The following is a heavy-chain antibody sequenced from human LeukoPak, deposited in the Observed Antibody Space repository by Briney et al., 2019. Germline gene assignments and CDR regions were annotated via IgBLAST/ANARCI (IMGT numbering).Heavy chain of an antibody. D-gene: IGHD1-26*01. V-gene: IGHV3-23*01. CDR2: ISGSGDTT. J-gene: IGHJ4*02. CDR3: AKWPEGATPKFHH. CDR1: GFTFSSYA. Sequence: PGGSLRLSCAASGFTFSSYAMDWVRQAPGKGLEWVSAISGSGDTTYYADSVKGRFTISRDNSKNTLYLQLNTLRAEDSALYYCAKWPEGATPKFHHWGQGTLVTVSS.